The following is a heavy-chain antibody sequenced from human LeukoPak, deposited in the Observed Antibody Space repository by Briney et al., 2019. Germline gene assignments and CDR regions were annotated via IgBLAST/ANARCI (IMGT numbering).Heavy chain of an antibody. D-gene: IGHD3-22*01. V-gene: IGHV3-23*01. CDR1: GFSFSNYA. J-gene: IGHJ4*02. Sequence: GGSLRLSCAASGFSFSNYAMNWVRQAPGKGLEWVSAINGGSSTTYYADSVKGRFTISRDNSKNTLYLQMDSLRAEDTAIYYCARKDATSGCYWSPFDYWGQGILVTVSS. CDR3: ARKDATSGCYWSPFDY. CDR2: INGGSSTT.